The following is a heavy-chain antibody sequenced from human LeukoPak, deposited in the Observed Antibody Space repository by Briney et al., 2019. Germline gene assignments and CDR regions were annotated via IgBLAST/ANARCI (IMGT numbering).Heavy chain of an antibody. Sequence: QPGGSLRLSCAASGFTFDNYAMHWVRQAPGKGLEWVSGISWNSGSIAYADSVKGRFTISRDNAKNSLFLQMNSLRAEDTALYYCARENWLSHDAFDIWGQGTMVTVSS. J-gene: IGHJ3*02. CDR1: GFTFDNYA. CDR2: ISWNSGSI. V-gene: IGHV3-9*01. D-gene: IGHD3-9*01. CDR3: ARENWLSHDAFDI.